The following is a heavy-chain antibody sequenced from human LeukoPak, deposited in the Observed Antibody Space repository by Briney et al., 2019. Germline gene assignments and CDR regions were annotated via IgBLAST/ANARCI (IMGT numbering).Heavy chain of an antibody. CDR1: GYSISSGYY. CDR2: IYHSGST. V-gene: IGHV4-38-2*01. D-gene: IGHD3-9*01. Sequence: PSETLSLTCAVSGYSISSGYYWGWIRQPPGKGLEWIGSIYHSGSTYYNPSLKSRVTISVDTSKNQFSLKLSSVTAADTAVYYCARVPTPLLRYFDWSATPLDYWGQGTLVTVSS. CDR3: ARVPTPLLRYFDWSATPLDY. J-gene: IGHJ4*02.